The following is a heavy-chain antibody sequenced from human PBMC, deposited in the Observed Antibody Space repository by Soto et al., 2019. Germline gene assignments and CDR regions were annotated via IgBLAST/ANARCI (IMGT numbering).Heavy chain of an antibody. CDR3: ATLGYYDILTGYWVTPGKYYFDY. CDR2: FDPEDGET. D-gene: IGHD3-9*01. J-gene: IGHJ4*02. V-gene: IGHV1-24*01. Sequence: ASVKVSCKVSGYTLTGVSMHWVRQAPGKGLEWMGGFDPEDGETIYAQKFQGRVTMTEDTSTDTAYMELSSLRSEDTAVYYCATLGYYDILTGYWVTPGKYYFDYWGQGTLVTVSS. CDR1: GYTLTGVS.